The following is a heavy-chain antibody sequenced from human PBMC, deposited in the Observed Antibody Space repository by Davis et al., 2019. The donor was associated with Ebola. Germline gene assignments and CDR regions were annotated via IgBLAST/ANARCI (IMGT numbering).Heavy chain of an antibody. Sequence: GESLKISCAASGFTVSSNYMSWVRQPPGKGLEWVSGIYSGGSTYYADSVKGRFTISRDKSENTLYLQMNSLRAEDTAVYYCAIGVRGSLEPNDYSDYGDGVFDSWGLGTLVTVSS. CDR1: GFTVSSNY. CDR3: AIGVRGSLEPNDYSDYGDGVFDS. CDR2: IYSGGST. J-gene: IGHJ4*02. V-gene: IGHV3-53*01. D-gene: IGHD4-11*01.